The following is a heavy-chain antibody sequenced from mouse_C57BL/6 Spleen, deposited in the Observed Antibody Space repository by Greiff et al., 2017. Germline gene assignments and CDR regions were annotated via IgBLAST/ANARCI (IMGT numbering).Heavy chain of an antibody. J-gene: IGHJ3*01. CDR1: GYSITSGYD. D-gene: IGHD1-1*02. CDR3: ARDLVGRAY. V-gene: IGHV3-1*01. Sequence: VQLKQSGPGMVKPSQSLSLTCTVTGYSITSGYDWHWIRHFPGNKLEWMGYISYSGSTNYNPSLKSRISITHDTSKNHFFLKLNSVTTEDTATYYCARDLVGRAYWGQGTLVTVSA. CDR2: ISYSGST.